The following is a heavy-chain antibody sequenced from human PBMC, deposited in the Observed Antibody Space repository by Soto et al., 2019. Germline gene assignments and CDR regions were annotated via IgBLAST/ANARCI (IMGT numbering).Heavy chain of an antibody. V-gene: IGHV4-34*01. D-gene: IGHD6-19*01. CDR1: GGSFSGYY. Sequence: QVQLQQGGAGLLKPSETLSLTCAVYGGSFSGYYWSWIRQPPGKGLEWIGEINHSGSTNYNPSLKSRVTISVDTSKNQFSLKLSSVTATDTAVYYCARVTVAGPQYYFDYWGQGTLVTVSS. J-gene: IGHJ4*02. CDR2: INHSGST. CDR3: ARVTVAGPQYYFDY.